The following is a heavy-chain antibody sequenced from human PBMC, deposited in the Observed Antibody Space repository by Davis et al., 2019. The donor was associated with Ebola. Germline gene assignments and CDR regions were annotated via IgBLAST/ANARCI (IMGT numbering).Heavy chain of an antibody. CDR2: ISGSGGST. Sequence: PGGSLRLSCAASGFTFSSYAMSWVRQAPGKGLEWVSAISGSGGSTYYADSVKGRFTISRDNSKNTLYLQMNSLRAEDTAVYYCASLRVLRFLEWLYYWGQGTLVTVSS. CDR3: ASLRVLRFLEWLYY. CDR1: GFTFSSYA. J-gene: IGHJ4*02. V-gene: IGHV3-23*01. D-gene: IGHD3-3*01.